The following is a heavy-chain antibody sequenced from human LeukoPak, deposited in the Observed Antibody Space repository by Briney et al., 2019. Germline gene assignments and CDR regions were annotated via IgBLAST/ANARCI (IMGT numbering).Heavy chain of an antibody. J-gene: IGHJ4*02. CDR1: GFTFSSYS. CDR2: ISSSSSYI. CDR3: ARDVTYYDFWSGYYDTLGYFDY. V-gene: IGHV3-21*01. D-gene: IGHD3-3*01. Sequence: NPGGSLRLSCAASGFTFSSYSMNWVRQAPGKGLEWVSSISSSSSYIYYADSVKDRFTISRDNAKNSLYLQMNSLRAEDTAVYYCARDVTYYDFWSGYYDTLGYFDYWGQGTLVTVSS.